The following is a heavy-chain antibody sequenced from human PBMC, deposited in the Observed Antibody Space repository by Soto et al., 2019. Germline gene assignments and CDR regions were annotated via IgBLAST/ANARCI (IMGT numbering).Heavy chain of an antibody. J-gene: IGHJ5*02. Sequence: GSLRLSCAASGFTFSSHWMHWVRQVPGKGLAWVARVNPAGSVTSYADSVEGRFTISRDNAKDTVYLQMNGLGVEDTALYYCAREFDFDWLLSGLSSHFDHWGQGALVTVSS. D-gene: IGHD3-9*01. V-gene: IGHV3-74*01. CDR3: AREFDFDWLLSGLSSHFDH. CDR2: VNPAGSVT. CDR1: GFTFSSHW.